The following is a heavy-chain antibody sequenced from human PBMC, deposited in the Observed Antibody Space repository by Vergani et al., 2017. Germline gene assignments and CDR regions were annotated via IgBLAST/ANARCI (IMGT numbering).Heavy chain of an antibody. CDR2: INHSGST. J-gene: IGHJ6*02. Sequence: QVQLQQWGAGLLKPSETLSLTCAVYGGSFSGYYWSWIRQPPGKGLEWIGEINHSGSTNYNPSLKSRVTISVDTSKNQFSLKLSSVTAADTAVYYCARGGAYCGGDCYSAVLYYYYGMDVWGQGTTVTVSS. CDR3: ARGGAYCGGDCYSAVLYYYYGMDV. CDR1: GGSFSGYY. D-gene: IGHD2-21*02. V-gene: IGHV4-34*01.